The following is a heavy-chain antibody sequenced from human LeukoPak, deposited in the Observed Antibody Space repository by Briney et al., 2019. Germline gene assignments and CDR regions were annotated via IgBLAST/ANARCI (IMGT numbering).Heavy chain of an antibody. D-gene: IGHD4-17*01. CDR2: ISSSSSYI. J-gene: IGHJ1*01. CDR1: GFTFSSYS. V-gene: IGHV3-21*01. CDR3: ARHGDYGVRGFFQH. Sequence: GGSLRLSCAASGFTFSSYSMNWVRQAPGKGLEWVSSISSSSSYIYYADSVKSRFTISRDNAKNSLYLQMNSLRAEDTAVYYCARHGDYGVRGFFQHWGQGTLVTVSS.